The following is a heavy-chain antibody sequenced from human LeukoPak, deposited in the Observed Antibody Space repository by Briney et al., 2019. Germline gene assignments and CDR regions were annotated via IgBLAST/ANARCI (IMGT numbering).Heavy chain of an antibody. J-gene: IGHJ6*02. V-gene: IGHV1-69*04. Sequence: ASVKVSCKASGGTFSSYAISWVRQAPGQGLEWMGRIIPILGIANYAQKFQGRVTITADKSTSTAYMELSSLRSEDTAVYYCGRSSDYYGMDVWAKGPRSPSP. CDR2: IIPILGIA. CDR1: GGTFSSYA. D-gene: IGHD3-10*01. CDR3: GRSSDYYGMDV.